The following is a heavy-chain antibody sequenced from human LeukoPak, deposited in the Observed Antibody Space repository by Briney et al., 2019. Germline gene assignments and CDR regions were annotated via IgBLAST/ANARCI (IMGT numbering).Heavy chain of an antibody. CDR2: ISGSGGRT. V-gene: IGHV3-23*01. CDR1: GFIFTNYA. J-gene: IGHJ4*02. Sequence: GGSLRLSCAASGFIFTNYAMSWVRQAPGKGLEWVSAISGSGGRTYYADSVKGRFTISRDNSKNTLLLQMNSLRAEDTAVYYCARARYCTNGVCPYFDYWGQGTLVTVSS. D-gene: IGHD2-8*01. CDR3: ARARYCTNGVCPYFDY.